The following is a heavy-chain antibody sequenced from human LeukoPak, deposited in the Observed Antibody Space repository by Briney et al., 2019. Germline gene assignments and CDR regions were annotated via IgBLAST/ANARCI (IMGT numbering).Heavy chain of an antibody. CDR2: TYYRSKWPI. CDR1: GDSVSSNSTA. V-gene: IGHV6-1*01. J-gene: IGHJ4*02. Sequence: SQTLSLTCAISGDSVSSNSTAWKWIRQSPSRGLEWLGRTYYRSKWPIDYTVSVKSRVTINPDTSKNQFSLQLNSVTPEDTAVYYCARGSSSSSWYFDYWGQGTLVTVSS. D-gene: IGHD6-13*01. CDR3: ARGSSSSSWYFDY.